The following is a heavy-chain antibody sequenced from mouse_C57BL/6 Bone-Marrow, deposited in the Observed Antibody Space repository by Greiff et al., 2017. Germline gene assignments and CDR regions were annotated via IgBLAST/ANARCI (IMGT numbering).Heavy chain of an antibody. CDR3: ARGTTVVAPPYYYAMDY. D-gene: IGHD1-1*01. CDR1: GYTFTSYW. Sequence: VQLQQPGAELVKPGASVKLSCKASGYTFTSYWMQWVKQRPGQGLEWIGEIDPSDSYTNYNQKFKGKATLTVDTSYSTAYMQLSSLTSEDSAVDYCARGTTVVAPPYYYAMDYWGQGTSVTVSS. J-gene: IGHJ4*01. CDR2: IDPSDSYT. V-gene: IGHV1-50*01.